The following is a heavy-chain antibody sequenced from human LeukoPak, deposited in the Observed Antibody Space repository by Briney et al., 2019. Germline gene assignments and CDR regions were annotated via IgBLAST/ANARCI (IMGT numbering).Heavy chain of an antibody. CDR2: IYYSGST. D-gene: IGHD2-2*01. Sequence: SWVRQAPGKGLEWIGYIYYSGSTYYNPSLKSRVTISVDTSKNQFSLKLSSVTAADTAVYYCARRTGIVVVPAAGEYYFDYWGQGTLVTVSS. V-gene: IGHV4-30-4*08. J-gene: IGHJ4*02. CDR3: ARRTGIVVVPAAGEYYFDY.